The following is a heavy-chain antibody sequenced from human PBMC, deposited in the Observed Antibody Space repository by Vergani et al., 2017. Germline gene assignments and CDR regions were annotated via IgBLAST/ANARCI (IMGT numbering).Heavy chain of an antibody. CDR2: IYYSGST. D-gene: IGHD2-2*02. V-gene: IGHV4-61*01. Sequence: QVQLQESGPGLVKPSATLSLTCTVSGGSVSSGIYYWSWLRQPPGKGLEWIGYIYYSGSTNYNPCLKSRVTISVDTSKNQFSLKLSSVTDADTAVYYCARVRGYCSSTSCYTRFDYWGQGTLVTVSS. J-gene: IGHJ4*02. CDR3: ARVRGYCSSTSCYTRFDY. CDR1: GGSVSSGIYY.